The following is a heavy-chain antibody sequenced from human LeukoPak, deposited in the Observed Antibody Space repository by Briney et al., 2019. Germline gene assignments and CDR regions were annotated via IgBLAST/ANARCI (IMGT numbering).Heavy chain of an antibody. Sequence: GRSLRLSCAASGFTFDDYAMHWVWQVPGKGLEWVSGISWNSGSIGYADSVKGRFTISRDNAKNSLYLQMNSLRAEDMALYYCAKGGSLGWYYFDYWGQGTLVTVSS. J-gene: IGHJ4*02. CDR3: AKGGSLGWYYFDY. CDR2: ISWNSGSI. CDR1: GFTFDDYA. D-gene: IGHD1-26*01. V-gene: IGHV3-9*03.